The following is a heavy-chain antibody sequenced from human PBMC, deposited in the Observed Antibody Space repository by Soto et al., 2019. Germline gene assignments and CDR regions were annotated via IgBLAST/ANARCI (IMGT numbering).Heavy chain of an antibody. CDR3: AKGSGYDSGSVLGSW. CDR1: GCTFSCYA. D-gene: IGHD5-12*01. Sequence: GGSLRLSCAASGCTFSCYAMSWVRQAPGKGLEWVSAISGSGGSTYYADSVKGRFTISRDNSKNALYLQMNSLRAEDTAVYYCAKGSGYDSGSVLGSWWGQGTLVTVSS. CDR2: ISGSGGST. J-gene: IGHJ4*02. V-gene: IGHV3-23*01.